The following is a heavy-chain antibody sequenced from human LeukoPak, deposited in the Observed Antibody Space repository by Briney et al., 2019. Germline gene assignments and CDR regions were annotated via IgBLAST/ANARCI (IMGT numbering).Heavy chain of an antibody. Sequence: GGSLRLSCAASGFTFSSYAMSWVRQAPGKGLEWVSAVSGSGGSTYYADSVKGRFTISRDNSKNTLYLQMNSLRAEDTAVYYCARDSPQAPRAAAGFDYWGQGTLVTVSS. CDR3: ARDSPQAPRAAAGFDY. D-gene: IGHD6-13*01. V-gene: IGHV3-23*01. CDR1: GFTFSSYA. J-gene: IGHJ4*02. CDR2: VSGSGGST.